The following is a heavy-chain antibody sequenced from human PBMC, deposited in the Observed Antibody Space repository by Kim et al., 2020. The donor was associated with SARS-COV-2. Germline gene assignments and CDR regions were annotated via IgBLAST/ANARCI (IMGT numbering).Heavy chain of an antibody. CDR1: GFTFSSYP. CDR3: AVLWFGKLLRDY. V-gene: IGHV3-23*01. CDR2: TSGSGGST. Sequence: GGSLRLSCAASGFTFSSYPMSWVRQAPGKGLEWVSATSGSGGSTYYADSVKGRFTISRDNSKNTLYLQMNSLRAQDTAVYYCAVLWFGKLLRDYWGQGTPITVSS. D-gene: IGHD3-10*01. J-gene: IGHJ4*02.